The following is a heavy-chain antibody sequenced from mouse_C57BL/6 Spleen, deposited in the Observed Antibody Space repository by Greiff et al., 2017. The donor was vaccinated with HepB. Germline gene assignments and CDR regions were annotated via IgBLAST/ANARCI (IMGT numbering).Heavy chain of an antibody. J-gene: IGHJ4*01. CDR1: GYTFTSYG. CDR3: ARYPGTGMDY. V-gene: IGHV1-81*01. D-gene: IGHD3-3*01. Sequence: VKLMESGAELARPGASVKLSCKASGYTFTSYGISWVKQRTGQGLEWIGEIYPRSGNTYYNEKFKGKATLTADKSSSTAYMELRSLTSEDSAVYFCARYPGTGMDYWGQGTSVTVSS. CDR2: IYPRSGNT.